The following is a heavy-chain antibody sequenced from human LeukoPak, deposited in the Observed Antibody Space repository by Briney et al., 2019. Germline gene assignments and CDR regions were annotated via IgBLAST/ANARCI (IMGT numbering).Heavy chain of an antibody. CDR3: ARGQLLRYFDWLSKDYYGMDV. D-gene: IGHD3-9*01. CDR1: GFTFSSYS. Sequence: GGSLRLSCAASGFTFSSYSMNWVRQAPGKGLEWVSYISSSSSTIYYADSVKGRFTISRDNAKNSLYLQMNSLRAEDTAVYYCARGQLLRYFDWLSKDYYGMDVWGQGTTVTVSS. CDR2: ISSSSSTI. J-gene: IGHJ6*02. V-gene: IGHV3-48*04.